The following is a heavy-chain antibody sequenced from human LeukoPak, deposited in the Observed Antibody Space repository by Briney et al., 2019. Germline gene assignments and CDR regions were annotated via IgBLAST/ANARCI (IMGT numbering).Heavy chain of an antibody. CDR3: ARGLSGKQYCSSTSCYRNYYMDV. J-gene: IGHJ6*03. CDR2: ISSSSSYI. D-gene: IGHD2-2*01. V-gene: IGHV3-21*01. CDR1: GFTFSSYS. Sequence: GGSLRLSCAASGFTFSSYSMNWVRQAPGKGLEWVSSISSSSSYIYYADSVKGRFTISRDNAKNSLYLQMNSLRAEDTAVYYCARGLSGKQYCSSTSCYRNYYMDVWGKGTTVTVSS.